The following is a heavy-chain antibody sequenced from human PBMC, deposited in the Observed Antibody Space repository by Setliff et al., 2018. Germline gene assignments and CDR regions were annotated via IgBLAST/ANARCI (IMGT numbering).Heavy chain of an antibody. Sequence: KTSETLSLTCTVSGDSISRAMYYWSWLRQSAGKGLECIGRIYTDGSTKYNPSLNSRVTPLLDTSKNQFSLKLRSVTAADTAVYYCARTGTYRYFDYWGQGALVTVSS. V-gene: IGHV4-61*02. D-gene: IGHD1-1*01. CDR3: ARTGTYRYFDY. J-gene: IGHJ4*02. CDR1: GDSISRAMYY. CDR2: IYTDGST.